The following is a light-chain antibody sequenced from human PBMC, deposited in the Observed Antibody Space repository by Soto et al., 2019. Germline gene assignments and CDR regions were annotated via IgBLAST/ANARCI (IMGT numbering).Light chain of an antibody. J-gene: IGLJ3*02. Sequence: QSALTQPPSASGSPGQSVTISCTGTSSDVGAYKYVSWYQQYPGKAPKLMIYEVTNRPSGVPDRFSGSKSGNTASLTVSGLQAEGEADYYCTSYVGNDIWVFGGGTKLTVL. CDR2: EVT. CDR3: TSYVGNDIWV. V-gene: IGLV2-8*01. CDR1: SSDVGAYKY.